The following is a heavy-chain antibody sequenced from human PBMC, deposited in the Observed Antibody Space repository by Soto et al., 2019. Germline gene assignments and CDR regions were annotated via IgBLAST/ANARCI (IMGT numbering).Heavy chain of an antibody. Sequence: QVQLVQSGAEVKKPGSSVKVSCKASGGTFSSYSINWVRQAPGQGLEWMGEIIPIFGTANDAQKFQGRVTITEDESTSTAYMELSSRRSEDTAVYYCARDGGRHSGGIDYWGQGTLVTVSS. CDR3: ARDGGRHSGGIDY. V-gene: IGHV1-69*01. D-gene: IGHD1-26*01. J-gene: IGHJ4*02. CDR1: GGTFSSYS. CDR2: IIPIFGTA.